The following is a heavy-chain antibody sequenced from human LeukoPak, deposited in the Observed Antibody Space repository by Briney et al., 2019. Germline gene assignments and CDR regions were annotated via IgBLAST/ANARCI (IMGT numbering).Heavy chain of an antibody. Sequence: GGSLRLSCAASGFTFSSYSMNWVRQAPGKGLEWVSSISSSSSYIYYADSVKGRFTISRDSAKNSLYLQMNSLRAEDTAVYYCARRDNYGLRSVYYMDVWGKGTTVTVSS. CDR3: ARRDNYGLRSVYYMDV. V-gene: IGHV3-21*01. CDR2: ISSSSSYI. D-gene: IGHD5-18*01. J-gene: IGHJ6*03. CDR1: GFTFSSYS.